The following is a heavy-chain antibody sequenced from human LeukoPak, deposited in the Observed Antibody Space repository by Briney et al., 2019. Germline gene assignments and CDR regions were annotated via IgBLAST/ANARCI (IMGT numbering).Heavy chain of an antibody. CDR1: GGTFSSYA. CDR3: ARGYVDTAMVHFDY. V-gene: IGHV1-69*06. J-gene: IGHJ4*02. D-gene: IGHD5-18*01. Sequence: GASVKVSCKASGGTFSSYAISWVRQAPGQGLEWMGGIIPIFGTANYAQKFQGRVTITADKSTSTAYMELSSLRSEDTAVYYCARGYVDTAMVHFDYWGQGTLVTVSS. CDR2: IIPIFGTA.